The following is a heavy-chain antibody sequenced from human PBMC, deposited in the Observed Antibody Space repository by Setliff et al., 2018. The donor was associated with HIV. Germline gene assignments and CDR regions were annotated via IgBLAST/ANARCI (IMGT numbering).Heavy chain of an antibody. CDR3: AREKFENGDYEFVSTFDS. D-gene: IGHD4-17*01. J-gene: IGHJ4*02. CDR2: ISTSGSTI. CDR1: GFTFSIYN. V-gene: IGHV3-48*02. Sequence: GGSLRLSCEASGFTFSIYNMNWVRQAPGKGLEWVSYISTSGSTIYYADSVKGRFTISRDNGKKSLYLQMDSLRDEDTTVYYCAREKFENGDYEFVSTFDSWGQGTLVTVSS.